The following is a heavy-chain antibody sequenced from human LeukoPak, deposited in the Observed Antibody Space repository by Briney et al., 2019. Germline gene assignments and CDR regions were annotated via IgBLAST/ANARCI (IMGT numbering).Heavy chain of an antibody. D-gene: IGHD1-26*01. CDR1: GGSISSYY. CDR2: IYYSGST. Sequence: SETLSLTCTVSGGSISSYYWSWIRQPPGKGLEWIGYIYYSGSTNYNPSLKSRVTISVDTSKNQFSLKLRSVTAADTAVYYCARRVGAAYYYMDVWGKGTTVTVSS. V-gene: IGHV4-59*08. CDR3: ARRVGAAYYYMDV. J-gene: IGHJ6*03.